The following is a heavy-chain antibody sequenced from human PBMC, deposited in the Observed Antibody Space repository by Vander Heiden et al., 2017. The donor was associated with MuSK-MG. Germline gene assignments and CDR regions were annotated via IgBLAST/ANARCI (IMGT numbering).Heavy chain of an antibody. J-gene: IGHJ4*02. D-gene: IGHD3-10*01. CDR1: GFTFDDYT. V-gene: IGHV3-43*01. CDR3: AKDITVRDGYKGFGDY. Sequence: EVQLVESGGVVVQPGGSLRPSCAASGFTFDDYTMHWVRQAPGKGLEWVSLISWDGGSTYYADSVKGRFTISRDNSKNSLYLQMNSLRTEDTALYYCAKDITVRDGYKGFGDYWGQGTLVTVSS. CDR2: ISWDGGST.